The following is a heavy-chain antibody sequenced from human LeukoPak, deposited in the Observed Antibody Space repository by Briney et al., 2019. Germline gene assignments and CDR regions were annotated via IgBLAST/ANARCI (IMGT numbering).Heavy chain of an antibody. J-gene: IGHJ4*02. CDR3: ARSAGAKDDILTGYSYFDY. CDR2: IYYSGST. CDR1: GGSISSGGYY. Sequence: PLQTLSLTCTVSGGSISSGGYYWSWIRQHPGKGLEWIGYIYYSGSTYYNPSLKSRVTISVDTSKNQFSLKLSSVTAADTAVYYCARSAGAKDDILTGYSYFDYWGQGTLVTVSS. D-gene: IGHD3-9*01. V-gene: IGHV4-31*03.